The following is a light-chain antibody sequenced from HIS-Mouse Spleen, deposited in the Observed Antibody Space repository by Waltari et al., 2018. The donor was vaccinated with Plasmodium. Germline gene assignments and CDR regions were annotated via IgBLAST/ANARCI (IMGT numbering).Light chain of an antibody. J-gene: IGLJ3*02. CDR3: YSAADNNRL. V-gene: IGLV3-27*01. Sequence: SYELTQPSSVSVSPGQTARITCSGDVLARKYTRWFQQKPGQAPVLVIYKDSERPSGILGRFSGSSLGTTVTLTFCGAQVEYEADYYCYSAADNNRLFGGGTTLTVL. CDR1: VLARKY. CDR2: KDS.